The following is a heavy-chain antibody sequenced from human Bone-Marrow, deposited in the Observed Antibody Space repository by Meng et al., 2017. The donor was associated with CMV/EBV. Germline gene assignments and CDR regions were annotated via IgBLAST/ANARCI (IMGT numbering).Heavy chain of an antibody. D-gene: IGHD6-13*01. CDR1: GFTVSSYS. V-gene: IGHV3-21*01. J-gene: IGHJ4*02. CDR3: ARDRGRSSRPGEGY. Sequence: GGSLRLSCAASGFTVSSYSMNWVRKAPGKGLEWVSSISSSSSYSYYADSAKGRFTISRDNAKDTLYLQMNSLRAEDTAVYYCARDRGRSSRPGEGYWGQGTLVTVSS. CDR2: ISSSSSYS.